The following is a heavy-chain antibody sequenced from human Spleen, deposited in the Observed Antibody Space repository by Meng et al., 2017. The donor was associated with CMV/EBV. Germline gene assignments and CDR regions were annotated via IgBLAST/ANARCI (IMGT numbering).Heavy chain of an antibody. CDR2: FIPVLEVA. CDR1: TFNSYA. V-gene: IGHV1-69*10. J-gene: IGHJ4*02. CDR3: ARDRLANYYERMCFFDY. Sequence: TFNSYAISWVRQAPGQGLEWMGGFIPVLEVAHYAQSFQGRVTLTADKSTSTVYMDLSSLRPDDTAMYYCARDRLANYYERMCFFDYWGQGTLVTVSS. D-gene: IGHD3-22*01.